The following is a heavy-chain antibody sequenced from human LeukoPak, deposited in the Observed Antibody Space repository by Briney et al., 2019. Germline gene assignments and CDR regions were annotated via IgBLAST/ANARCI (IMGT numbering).Heavy chain of an antibody. D-gene: IGHD2-15*01. CDR1: GYTFTSYY. CDR2: INPSGGST. J-gene: IGHJ4*02. V-gene: IGHV1-46*01. Sequence: ASVKVSCKASGYTFTSYYMHWVRQAPGQGLEWMGIINPSGGSTNYAQKLQGRVTMTTDTSTSTAYMELRSLRSDDTAVYYCARCYCSGGSCYDYWGQGTLVTVSS. CDR3: ARCYCSGGSCYDY.